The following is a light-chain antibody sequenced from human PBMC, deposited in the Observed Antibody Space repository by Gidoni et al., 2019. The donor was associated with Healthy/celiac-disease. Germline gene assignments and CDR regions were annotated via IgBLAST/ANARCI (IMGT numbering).Light chain of an antibody. Sequence: IQMTQSPSSLSASVGDRVTITCRASQSISSYLNWYQQKPGKAPKLLIYAASSWQSGVPSRFSGSGSGTDFTLTISSLQPEDFATYYCQQSYSTLFTFGPGTKVDIK. V-gene: IGKV1-39*01. J-gene: IGKJ3*01. CDR2: AAS. CDR1: QSISSY. CDR3: QQSYSTLFT.